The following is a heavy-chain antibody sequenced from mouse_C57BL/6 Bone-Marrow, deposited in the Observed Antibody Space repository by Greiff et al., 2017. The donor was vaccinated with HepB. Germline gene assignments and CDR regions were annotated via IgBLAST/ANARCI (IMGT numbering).Heavy chain of an antibody. CDR2: IYPGSGST. CDR3: ASCNY. V-gene: IGHV1-55*01. CDR1: GYTFTSYW. J-gene: IGHJ2*01. Sequence: QVQLQQPGAELVKPGASVKMSCKASGYTFTSYWITWVKQRPGQGLEWIGDIYPGSGSTNYNEKFKSKATLTVVTSSSTAYMQLSSLTSEYSAVYYCASCNYWGQGTTLTVSS.